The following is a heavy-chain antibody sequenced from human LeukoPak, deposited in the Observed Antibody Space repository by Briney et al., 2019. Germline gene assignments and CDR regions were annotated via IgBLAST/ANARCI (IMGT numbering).Heavy chain of an antibody. CDR3: AKNSGWLQLGN. CDR2: IKEDGSEK. V-gene: IGHV3-7*01. Sequence: GGSLRLSCAASGFAFRSDWMVWVRQAPGKGLEWVTTIKEDGSEKDYVDSVKGRFTTSIDNARNSLYLQMNSLRPEDTAVYYCAKNSGWLQLGNWGPGTLVTVSS. CDR1: GFAFRSDW. J-gene: IGHJ4*01. D-gene: IGHD5-24*01.